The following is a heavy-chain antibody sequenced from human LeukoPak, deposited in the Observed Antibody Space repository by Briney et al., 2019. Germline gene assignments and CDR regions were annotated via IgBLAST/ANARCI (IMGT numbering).Heavy chain of an antibody. CDR1: GYSFRSYW. D-gene: IGHD2-8*01. CDR2: IDPSDSYT. Sequence: GESLKISCKGSGYSFRSYWITWVRQVPGKGLEWVGRIDPSDSYTNYSPSFEGHVTISADKSISTAYLQWSSLKASDTAMYYCARLHPTYCTSGLCYWFDPWGQGTLVTVSS. J-gene: IGHJ5*02. V-gene: IGHV5-10-1*01. CDR3: ARLHPTYCTSGLCYWFDP.